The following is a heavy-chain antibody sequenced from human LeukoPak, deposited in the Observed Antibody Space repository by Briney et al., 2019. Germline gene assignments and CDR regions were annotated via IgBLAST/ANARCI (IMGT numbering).Heavy chain of an antibody. V-gene: IGHV3-7*03. D-gene: IGHD4-23*01. J-gene: IGHJ4*02. CDR1: GLTFNIDW. Sequence: GGSLRLSCATSGLTFNIDWMNWVRQAPGKGLEWVANIKPDGSAKSYVDSVRGRFTISRDNAKEPLFLQMNSLRADDTAVYYCARGLRWPDSWGQGTLVTVSS. CDR2: IKPDGSAK. CDR3: ARGLRWPDS.